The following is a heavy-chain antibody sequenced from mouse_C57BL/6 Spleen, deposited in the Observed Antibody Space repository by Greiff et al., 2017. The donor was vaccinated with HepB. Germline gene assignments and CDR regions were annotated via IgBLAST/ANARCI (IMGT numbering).Heavy chain of an antibody. CDR2: IDPSDSYT. V-gene: IGHV1-50*01. J-gene: IGHJ2*01. Sequence: QVQLQQPGAELVKPGASVKLSCKASGYTFTSYWMQWVKQSPGQGLEWIGEIDPSDSYTNYNQKFKGKATLTVDTSSSTAYMQLSSLTSEDSAVYYCARLHDYWGQGTTLTVSS. CDR1: GYTFTSYW. CDR3: ARLHDY.